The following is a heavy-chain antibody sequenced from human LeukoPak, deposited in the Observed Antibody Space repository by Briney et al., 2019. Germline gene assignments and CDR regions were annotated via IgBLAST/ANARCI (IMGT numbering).Heavy chain of an antibody. D-gene: IGHD3-22*01. CDR2: INHSGST. V-gene: IGHV4-34*01. Sequence: SETLSLTCAVYGGSFSGYYWSWIRQPPGKGLEWIGEINHSGSTNYNPSLKSRGTMSVDTSKNQFSLKLSSVTAADTAVYYCARARRYYDSSGYLMYYFDYWGQGTLVTVSS. CDR1: GGSFSGYY. CDR3: ARARRYYDSSGYLMYYFDY. J-gene: IGHJ4*02.